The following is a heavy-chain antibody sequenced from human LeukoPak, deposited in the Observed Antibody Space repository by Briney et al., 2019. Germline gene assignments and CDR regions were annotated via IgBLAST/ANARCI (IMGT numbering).Heavy chain of an antibody. CDR3: AKDRLRVGSY. J-gene: IGHJ4*02. V-gene: IGHV3-23*01. CDR1: GFTFSSYW. Sequence: GGSLRLSCAASGFTFSSYWMNWARQAPGKGLEWVSAISGSGGSTYYADSVKGRFTISRDNSKNTLYLQMNSLRAEDTAVYYCAKDRLRVGSYWGQGTLVTVSS. D-gene: IGHD5-12*01. CDR2: ISGSGGST.